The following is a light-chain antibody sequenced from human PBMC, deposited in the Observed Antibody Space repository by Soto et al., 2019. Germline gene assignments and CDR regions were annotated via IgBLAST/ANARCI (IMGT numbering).Light chain of an antibody. CDR2: DAS. J-gene: IGKJ4*01. CDR3: QQYDNLPLT. CDR1: QDISNY. Sequence: DIQMTQSPSSLSASVGDRVTITCQASQDISNYLNWYQQKPGKVPKLLIYDASNLETGVPSRFSGSGSGTDFTFTISSXQPEDIATYHCQQYDNLPLTFGGGTKVDIK. V-gene: IGKV1-33*01.